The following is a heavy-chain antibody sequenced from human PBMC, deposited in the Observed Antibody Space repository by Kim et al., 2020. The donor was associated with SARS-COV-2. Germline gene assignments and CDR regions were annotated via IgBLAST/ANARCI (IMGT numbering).Heavy chain of an antibody. CDR2: IYYSGST. CDR1: GGSISSYY. Sequence: SETLSLTCTVSGGSISSYYWSWIRQPPGKGLEWIGYIYYSGSTNYNPSLKSRVTISVDTSKNQFSLKLSSVTAADTAVYYCARAPRITMVRGVITWIVAFDMWGQATWVTVSS. V-gene: IGHV4-59*01. CDR3: ARAPRITMVRGVITWIVAFDM. J-gene: IGHJ3*02. D-gene: IGHD3-10*01.